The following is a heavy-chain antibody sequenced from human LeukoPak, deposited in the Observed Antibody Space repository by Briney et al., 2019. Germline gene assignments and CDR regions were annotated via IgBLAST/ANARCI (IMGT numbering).Heavy chain of an antibody. Sequence: PSETLSLTCTVSGGSISSYYWSWIRQPAGKGLEWIGRIYTSGSTNYNPSLKSRVTISVDTSKNQFSLKLSSVTAADTAVYYCARQGSGYTPDYYYYMDVWGKGTTVTVSS. CDR1: GGSISSYY. D-gene: IGHD3-22*01. CDR2: IYTSGST. V-gene: IGHV4-4*07. J-gene: IGHJ6*03. CDR3: ARQGSGYTPDYYYYMDV.